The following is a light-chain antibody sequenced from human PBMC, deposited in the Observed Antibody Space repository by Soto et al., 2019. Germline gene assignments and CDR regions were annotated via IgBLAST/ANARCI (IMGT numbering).Light chain of an antibody. CDR3: QHRRT. J-gene: IGKJ1*01. V-gene: IGKV1-5*03. CDR1: QSISSW. CDR2: KAS. Sequence: DIQMTQSPSTLSASVGDRVTITCRASQSISSWLAWYQQKPGKAPKLLIYKASSLETGVPSRFSGSGSGTEFTLTISRLQPDDFATYYCQHRRTFGQGTKVEIK.